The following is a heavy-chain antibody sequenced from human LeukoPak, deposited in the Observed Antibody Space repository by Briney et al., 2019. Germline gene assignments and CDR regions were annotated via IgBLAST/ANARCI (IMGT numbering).Heavy chain of an antibody. CDR2: INHSGST. CDR3: AREITTFGVVNAFDI. V-gene: IGHV4-34*01. D-gene: IGHD3-3*01. J-gene: IGHJ3*02. CDR1: GGSFSGYY. Sequence: SETLSLTCAVYGGSFSGYYWSWIRQPPGKGLEWIGEINHSGSTNYNPSLKSRVTISVDTSKNQFSLKLSSVTAADTAVYYCAREITTFGVVNAFDIWGQGTMVTVSS.